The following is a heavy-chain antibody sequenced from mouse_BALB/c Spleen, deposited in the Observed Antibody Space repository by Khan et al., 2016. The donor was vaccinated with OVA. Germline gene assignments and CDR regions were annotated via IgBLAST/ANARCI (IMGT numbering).Heavy chain of an antibody. V-gene: IGHV1S41*01. J-gene: IGHJ4*01. CDR2: IAPGSGST. CDR3: SRGNYYGNSAYDMDY. Sequence: DLVKPGASVKLSCKASGYTFTSYWINWIKQRPGQGLEWIGRIAPGSGSTSYNEMFKDKATLTVDTSSSKAYIQVSSLSSEDSAVYSWSRGNYYGNSAYDMDYWGQGTSLTVSS. CDR1: GYTFTSYW. D-gene: IGHD1-1*01.